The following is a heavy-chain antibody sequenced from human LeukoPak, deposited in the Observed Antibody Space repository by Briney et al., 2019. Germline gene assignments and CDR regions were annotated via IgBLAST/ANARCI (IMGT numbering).Heavy chain of an antibody. V-gene: IGHV4-30-4*01. CDR3: ARDLVLLWFGELFPYGMDV. D-gene: IGHD3-10*01. CDR1: GGSISSGDYY. CDR2: IYYSGST. Sequence: SETLSLTCTVSGGSISSGDYYWSWIRQPPGKGLEWIGYIYYSGSTYYNPSLKSRVTISVDTSKNQFSLKLSSVTAADTAVYYCARDLVLLWFGELFPYGMDVWGQGTTVTVSS. J-gene: IGHJ6*02.